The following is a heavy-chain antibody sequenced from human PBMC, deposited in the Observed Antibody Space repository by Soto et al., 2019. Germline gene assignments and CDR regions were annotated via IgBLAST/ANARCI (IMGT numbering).Heavy chain of an antibody. CDR2: IIPIFGTA. CDR3: ATHPITTISDYDAMDV. CDR1: GGTFSSYA. D-gene: IGHD3-22*01. Sequence: QVQLVQSGAEVKKPGSSVKVSCKASGGTFSSYAISWVRQAPGQGLEWMGGIIPIFGTANYAQKFQGRVTNTAAESTSTASMERRSLRSEAAAVYYSATHPITTISDYDAMDVWGQGTTGTGSS. J-gene: IGHJ6*02. V-gene: IGHV1-69*12.